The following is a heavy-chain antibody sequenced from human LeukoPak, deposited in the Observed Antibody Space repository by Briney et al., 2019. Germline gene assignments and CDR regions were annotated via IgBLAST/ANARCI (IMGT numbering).Heavy chain of an antibody. D-gene: IGHD5-12*01. CDR3: ARRGDSGYDFFFDY. V-gene: IGHV4-59*01. J-gene: IGHJ4*02. Sequence: PETLSLTCTVSGGSISSYYWSWIRQPPGKGLEWIGYIYYSGSTNYNPSLKSRVTISVDTSKNQFSLKLSSVTAADTAVYYCARRGDSGYDFFFDYWGQGTLVTVSS. CDR2: IYYSGST. CDR1: GGSISSYY.